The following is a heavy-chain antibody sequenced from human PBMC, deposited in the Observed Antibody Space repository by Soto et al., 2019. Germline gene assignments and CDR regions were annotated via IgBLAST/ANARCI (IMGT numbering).Heavy chain of an antibody. Sequence: GASVKVSCKASGYTFTSYGMSWVRHAPGQGLEWMGWISAYNGNTNYAQKLQGRVTMTTDTSTSTAYMELRSLRSDDTAVYYCARDTDFWSGYSGLDYWGQGTLVTVSS. J-gene: IGHJ4*02. CDR3: ARDTDFWSGYSGLDY. D-gene: IGHD3-3*01. CDR2: ISAYNGNT. V-gene: IGHV1-18*01. CDR1: GYTFTSYG.